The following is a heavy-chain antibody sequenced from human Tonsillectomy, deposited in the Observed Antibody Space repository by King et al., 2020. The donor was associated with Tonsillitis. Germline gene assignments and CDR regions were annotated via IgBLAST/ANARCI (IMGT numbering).Heavy chain of an antibody. CDR3: ARTVGITFFGVIPNWFDP. CDR2: IIPIFGTA. CDR1: GGTFSSYA. V-gene: IGHV1-69*01. Sequence: QLVQSGAEVKKPGSSVKVSCKASGGTFSSYAISWVRQAPGQGLEWMGGIIPIFGTANYAQKFQGRVTITADESTSTAYMELSSLRSEDTAVYYCARTVGITFFGVIPNWFDPWGQGTLVTVSS. D-gene: IGHD3-3*01. J-gene: IGHJ5*02.